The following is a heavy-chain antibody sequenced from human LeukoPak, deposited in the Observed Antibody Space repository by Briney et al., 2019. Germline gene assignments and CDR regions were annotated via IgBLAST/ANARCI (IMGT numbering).Heavy chain of an antibody. J-gene: IGHJ4*02. CDR3: PRATGGVPRYFVL. V-gene: IGHV1-46*01. CDR2: LYHESKKT. CDR1: GFPFTRSH. D-gene: IGHD3-10*01. Sequence: SSVKLSCKASGFPFTRSHMHWVRQAPGQGPAWVGMLYHESKKTPYGHNIQGPTTATSDTSTTPLYMDFPVPSTHDPALSYRPRATGGVPRYFVLWGQGTLVTVSS.